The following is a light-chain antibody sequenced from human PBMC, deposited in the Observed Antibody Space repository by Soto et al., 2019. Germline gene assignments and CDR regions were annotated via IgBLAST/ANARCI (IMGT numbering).Light chain of an antibody. CDR3: SSFAGSYTYV. CDR2: EVT. CDR1: SSDVGAYNY. J-gene: IGLJ1*01. V-gene: IGLV2-8*01. Sequence: QSALTQPPSASGSPGQSVTISCTGTSSDVGAYNYVSWYQQHAGKAPKLVIYEVTKRPSGVPDRFSGSKSANTASLTVSGLQAEDEADYYCSSFAGSYTYVFGTGTQLTVL.